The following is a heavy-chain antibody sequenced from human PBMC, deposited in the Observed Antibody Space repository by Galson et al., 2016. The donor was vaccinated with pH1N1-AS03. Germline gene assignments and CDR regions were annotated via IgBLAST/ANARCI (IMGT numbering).Heavy chain of an antibody. CDR3: ARHPYNSSPLYYYFYYMDV. CDR2: IYYSGSA. D-gene: IGHD6-13*01. Sequence: LSLTCTVSGGSISNSNYYWGWLRQPPGKGLEWIGSIYYSGSAYYNPSLKSRVTISIGTSTNQFSLRLSSVTAADTAVYYCARHPYNSSPLYYYFYYMDVWGKGTTVTVSS. J-gene: IGHJ6*03. CDR1: GGSISNSNYY. V-gene: IGHV4-39*01.